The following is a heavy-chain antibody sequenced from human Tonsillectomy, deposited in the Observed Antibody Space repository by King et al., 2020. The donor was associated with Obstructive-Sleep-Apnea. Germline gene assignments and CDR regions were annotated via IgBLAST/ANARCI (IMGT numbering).Heavy chain of an antibody. CDR3: AKDKYYDILTGSTFDY. CDR1: GFTFDDYA. V-gene: IGHV3-9*01. D-gene: IGHD3-9*01. Sequence: VQLVESGGGLIQPGRSLRLSCAASGFTFDDYAMHWVRQAPGKGLEWVSGINWNIGRLGYADSVKGRFTISRDNAKNSLYLQMNSLRPEDTAFYYCAKDKYYDILTGSTFDYWGQGTLVTVSS. J-gene: IGHJ4*02. CDR2: INWNIGRL.